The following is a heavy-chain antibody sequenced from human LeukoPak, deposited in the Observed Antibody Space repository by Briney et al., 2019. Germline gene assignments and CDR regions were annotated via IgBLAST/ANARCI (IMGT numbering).Heavy chain of an antibody. Sequence: GASVKVSCKASGYTFSSYAISWVRQAPGQGLEWMGRIIPILGIANYAQKFQGRVTITADKSTSTAYMELSSLRSEDTAVYYCASTARPHYYYGMDVWGQGTTVTVSS. J-gene: IGHJ6*02. CDR2: IIPILGIA. D-gene: IGHD6-6*01. V-gene: IGHV1-69*04. CDR1: GYTFSSYA. CDR3: ASTARPHYYYGMDV.